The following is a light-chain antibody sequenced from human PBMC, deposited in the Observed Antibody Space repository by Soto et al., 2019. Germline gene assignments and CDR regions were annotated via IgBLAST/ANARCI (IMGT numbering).Light chain of an antibody. Sequence: EIVLTQSPGTLSLSPGERATLSCRASQSVSSSYLAWYQQKPGQAPRLLLYGASSRATGIPDRFNGSGSGTDFTLTISRLEPEDFAAYYCQQYGSSPQTFGQGTKVEI. CDR2: GAS. V-gene: IGKV3-20*01. CDR3: QQYGSSPQT. J-gene: IGKJ1*01. CDR1: QSVSSSY.